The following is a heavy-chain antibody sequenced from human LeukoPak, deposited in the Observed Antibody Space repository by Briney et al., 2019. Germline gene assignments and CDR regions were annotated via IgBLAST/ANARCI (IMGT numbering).Heavy chain of an antibody. CDR3: VRDRRYSYGYSAPDY. CDR2: IYHSGGT. CDR1: GYSVSGIFY. D-gene: IGHD5-18*01. Sequence: PSETLSLTCSVSGYSVSGIFYWGWIRQPPGKGLQWIGNIYHSGGTYYNPSLKSRVTMSVDTSNNQFSLKLSSVTAADTAVYYCVRDRRYSYGYSAPDYWGQGTLVTVSS. J-gene: IGHJ4*02. V-gene: IGHV4-38-2*02.